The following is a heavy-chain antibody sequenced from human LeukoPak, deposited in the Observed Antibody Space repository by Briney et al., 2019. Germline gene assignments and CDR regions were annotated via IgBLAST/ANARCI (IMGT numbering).Heavy chain of an antibody. D-gene: IGHD3-22*01. CDR1: GGSFSGYY. Sequence: PSETLSLTCAVYGGSFSGYYWSWIRQPPGKGLEWIGEINHSGSTNYNPSLKSRVTISVDTSKNQFSLKLSSVTAADTAVYYCARGADDSSGYYYIDAFDIWGQGTMVTVSS. CDR2: INHSGST. CDR3: ARGADDSSGYYYIDAFDI. J-gene: IGHJ3*02. V-gene: IGHV4-34*01.